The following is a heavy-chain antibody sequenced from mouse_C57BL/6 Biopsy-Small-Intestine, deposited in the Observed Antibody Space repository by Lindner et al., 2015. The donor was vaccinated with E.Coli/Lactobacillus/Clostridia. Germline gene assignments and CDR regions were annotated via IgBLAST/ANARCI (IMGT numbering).Heavy chain of an antibody. CDR1: GYAFSNYW. J-gene: IGHJ4*01. V-gene: IGHV1-80*01. CDR3: ARGDYGSSYGGMDY. D-gene: IGHD1-1*01. CDR2: IYPGDGDT. Sequence: VQLQESGAELVKPGASVKISCKVSGYAFSNYWMNWVKQRPGKGLEWIGQIYPGDGDTNYSGKFKGKATLTADKSSSTAYMQLSGLTSEDSAVYFCARGDYGSSYGGMDYWSQGTSVTVSS.